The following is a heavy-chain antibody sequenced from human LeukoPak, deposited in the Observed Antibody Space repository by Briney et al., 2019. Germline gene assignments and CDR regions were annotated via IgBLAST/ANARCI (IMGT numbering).Heavy chain of an antibody. J-gene: IGHJ4*02. CDR2: IYSSGNT. CDR1: GASISSSNYY. V-gene: IGHV4-39*01. Sequence: PSETLSLTCAVSGASISSSNYYWGWVRQSPGKGLEWIGNIYSSGNTYYNASLKSRVTMYIDTSKNQFSLKLSSVTAADTAMYYCAKRKGYGLIDYGAKGPLATVSS. CDR3: AKRKGYGLIDY. D-gene: IGHD5-12*01.